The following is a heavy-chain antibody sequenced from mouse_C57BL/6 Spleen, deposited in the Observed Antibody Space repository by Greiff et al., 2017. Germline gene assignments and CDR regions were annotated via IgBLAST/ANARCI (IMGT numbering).Heavy chain of an antibody. J-gene: IGHJ4*01. Sequence: QVQLQQSGAELARPGASVKLSCKASGYTFTSYGISWVKQRTGQGLEWIGEIYPRSGNTYYNEKFKGKATLTADKSSSTAYMELRSLTSEDSAVYVCARGGYGSSYDAMDYWGQGTSVTVSS. CDR3: ARGGYGSSYDAMDY. D-gene: IGHD1-1*01. V-gene: IGHV1-81*01. CDR1: GYTFTSYG. CDR2: IYPRSGNT.